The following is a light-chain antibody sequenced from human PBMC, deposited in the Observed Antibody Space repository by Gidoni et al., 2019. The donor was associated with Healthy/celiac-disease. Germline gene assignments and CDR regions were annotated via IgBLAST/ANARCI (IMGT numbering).Light chain of an antibody. CDR3: QQSYSTPPT. J-gene: IGKJ4*01. CDR1: QSISSY. Sequence: IQMTQSPSSLSASVGDRVTITCRASQSISSYLNWYQQKPGKAPKLLIYAESSLQSGVPSRFSGSGSGTDFTLTISSLQPEDFATYYCQQSYSTPPTFGGGTKVEIK. CDR2: AES. V-gene: IGKV1-39*01.